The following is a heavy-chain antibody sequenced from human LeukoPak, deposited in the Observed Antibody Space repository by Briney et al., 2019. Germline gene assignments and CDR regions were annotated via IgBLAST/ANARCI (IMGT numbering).Heavy chain of an antibody. CDR3: ARAGYCSSTSCYLEDYYYYGMDV. Sequence: GESLKISCKGSGYSFTTYWTGWVRQMPGKGLEWMGWINAGNGNTKYSQKFQGRVTITRDASASTAYMELSSLRSEDTAVYYCARAGYCSSTSCYLEDYYYYGMDVWGQGTTVTVSS. V-gene: IGHV1-3*01. D-gene: IGHD2-2*01. CDR2: INAGNGNT. J-gene: IGHJ6*02. CDR1: GYSFTTYW.